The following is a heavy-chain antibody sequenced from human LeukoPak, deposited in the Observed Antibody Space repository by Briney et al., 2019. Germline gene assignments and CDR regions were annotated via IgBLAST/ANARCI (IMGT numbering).Heavy chain of an antibody. V-gene: IGHV3-23*01. CDR3: AKEPFRGYYDSSGYYDY. CDR2: ISGSGGST. D-gene: IGHD3-22*01. CDR1: GFTFSSYT. Sequence: GGSLRLSCAASGFTFSSYTMSWVRQTPGKGLEWVSAISGSGGSTYYADSVKGRFTISRDNSKNTLYLQMNSLRAEDTAVYFCAKEPFRGYYDSSGYYDYWGQGTLVTVSS. J-gene: IGHJ4*02.